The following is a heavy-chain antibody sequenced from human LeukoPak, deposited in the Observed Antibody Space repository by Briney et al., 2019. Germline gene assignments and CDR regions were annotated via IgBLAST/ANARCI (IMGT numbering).Heavy chain of an antibody. CDR2: IIPILGIA. V-gene: IGHV1-69*04. J-gene: IGHJ4*02. D-gene: IGHD1-26*01. Sequence: VASVKVSCKASGYTFTSYGISWVRQAPGQGLEWMGRIIPILGIANYAQKFQGRVTITADKSTSTAYMELSSLRSEDTAVYYCARWQWELLPAGPYYFDYWGQGTLVTVSS. CDR3: ARWQWELLPAGPYYFDY. CDR1: GYTFTSYG.